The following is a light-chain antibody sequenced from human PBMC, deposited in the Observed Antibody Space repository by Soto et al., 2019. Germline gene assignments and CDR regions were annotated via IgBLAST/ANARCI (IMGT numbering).Light chain of an antibody. CDR3: QQAASFPIT. J-gene: IGKJ5*01. Sequence: DIQKTQSPSYVSASVGDRVTIACRASQGIKNWLAWYQQKPGKAPNLLIYTGSSLQSGVPSRFSGSGSGTDFTLTINSLQPEDFATYYCQQAASFPITFGQGTRLEI. CDR1: QGIKNW. CDR2: TGS. V-gene: IGKV1-12*01.